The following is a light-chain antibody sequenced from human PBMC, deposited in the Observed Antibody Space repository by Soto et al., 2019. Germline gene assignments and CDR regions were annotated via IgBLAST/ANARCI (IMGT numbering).Light chain of an antibody. V-gene: IGKV3D-20*02. CDR1: QSVSSSY. J-gene: IGKJ5*01. Sequence: EIVLTQSPGTLSLSPGERATLSCRASQSVSSSYLAWYQQKPGQAPRLLIYGASNRATGIPARFSGSGSGTDFTLTISSLEPEDFAVYYCQQRSNWITFGQGKRLEIK. CDR3: QQRSNWIT. CDR2: GAS.